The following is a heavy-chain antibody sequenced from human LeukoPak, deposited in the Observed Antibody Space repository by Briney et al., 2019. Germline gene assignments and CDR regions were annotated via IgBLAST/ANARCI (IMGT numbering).Heavy chain of an antibody. CDR2: IHHIVSA. CDR1: GGSISSGSYY. D-gene: IGHD5-18*01. V-gene: IGHV4-39*07. J-gene: IGHJ5*01. CDR3: ARDKGWGYRSESSFDS. Sequence: SETLSLTCSVSGGSISSGSYYWGCIRQPPGKGLEWIGSIHHIVSAYYNPSLKSRVTISVYTSKNQFSLKLRSVTPADTAVYYCARDKGWGYRSESSFDSWGQGTPVTASS.